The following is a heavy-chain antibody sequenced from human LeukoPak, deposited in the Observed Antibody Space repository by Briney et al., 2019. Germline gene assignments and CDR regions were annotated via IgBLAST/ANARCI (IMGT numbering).Heavy chain of an antibody. CDR1: GFTFSDYY. Sequence: GGSLRLSCAASGFTFSDYYMSWIRQAPGKGLEWVSYISSSGSTILYADSVKGRFTISRDNAKNSLYLQMNSLRAEDTAVYYGAKGPLWFGELSYFDYWGQGTLVTVSS. CDR2: ISSSGSTI. J-gene: IGHJ4*02. V-gene: IGHV3-11*04. D-gene: IGHD3-10*01. CDR3: AKGPLWFGELSYFDY.